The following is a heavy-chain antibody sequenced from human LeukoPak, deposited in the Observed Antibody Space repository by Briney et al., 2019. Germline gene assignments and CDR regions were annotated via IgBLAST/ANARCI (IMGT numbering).Heavy chain of an antibody. CDR2: VNPKSGGT. Sequence: ASVKVSCKASGYTFTGYYMHWVRQAPGQGLGWVGWVNPKSGGTNYVQKFQGRVTMTRDTSISTAYMELSRLRSDDTAVYYCARVRNDFWSGYFFGSFDYWGQGTLVTVSS. V-gene: IGHV1-2*02. CDR1: GYTFTGYY. CDR3: ARVRNDFWSGYFFGSFDY. J-gene: IGHJ4*02. D-gene: IGHD3-3*01.